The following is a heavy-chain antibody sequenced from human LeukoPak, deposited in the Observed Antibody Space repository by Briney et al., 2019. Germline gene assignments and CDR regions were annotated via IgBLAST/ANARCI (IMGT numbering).Heavy chain of an antibody. D-gene: IGHD1-26*01. CDR3: TRNIVGATAHFDY. CDR2: IKQDGSEK. J-gene: IGHJ4*02. V-gene: IGHV3-7*01. Sequence: GGSLRLSCAASGFTFSSYWMSWVRQAPGKGLEWVANIKQDGSEKYYVDSVKGRFTISRDNAKNSLYLQMNSLRAEDTAVYYCTRNIVGATAHFDYWGQGTLVTVSS. CDR1: GFTFSSYW.